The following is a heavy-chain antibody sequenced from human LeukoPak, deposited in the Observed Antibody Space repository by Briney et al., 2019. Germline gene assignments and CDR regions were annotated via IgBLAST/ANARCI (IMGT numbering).Heavy chain of an antibody. Sequence: SGPTLVKPTQTLTLTCTFSGFSLSTSGVGVGWIRQPPGKALEWLALIYWNDDKRYSPSLKSRLTITKDTSKNQVVLTMTNMDPVDTATYYCARPMIVDDAFDIWGQGTMVTVSS. CDR2: IYWNDDK. CDR1: GFSLSTSGVG. J-gene: IGHJ3*02. V-gene: IGHV2-5*01. D-gene: IGHD3-22*01. CDR3: ARPMIVDDAFDI.